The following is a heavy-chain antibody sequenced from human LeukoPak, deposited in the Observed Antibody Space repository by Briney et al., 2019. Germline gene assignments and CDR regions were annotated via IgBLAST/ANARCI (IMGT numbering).Heavy chain of an antibody. CDR1: GGSISSYY. J-gene: IGHJ6*03. CDR2: IYDSGST. Sequence: SETLSLTCTVSGGSISSYYWSWIRQPPGKGLEYIGYIYDSGSTNYNPSLKSRVTISVDTSKNQFSLKQTSVTAADTAVYHCARNGRYCSGGGCSGYYYYMDVWGKGTTVTVSS. V-gene: IGHV4-59*01. CDR3: ARNGRYCSGGGCSGYYYYMDV. D-gene: IGHD2-15*01.